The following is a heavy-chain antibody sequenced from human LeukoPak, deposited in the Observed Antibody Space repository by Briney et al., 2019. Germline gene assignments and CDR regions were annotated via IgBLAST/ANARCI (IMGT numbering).Heavy chain of an antibody. CDR2: ISYRSSPI. Sequence: GGSLRLSYTASGFTFCVCLMMDVRQAPGKGLEWVASISYRSSPIYYADSVKGRFTISRDNAKNSLYLQMDSLRAGDTAVYYCARDYPPLRPAAAGDQWGQGTLVSVSS. V-gene: IGHV3-21*01. J-gene: IGHJ4*02. CDR3: ARDYPPLRPAAAGDQ. CDR1: GFTFCVCL. D-gene: IGHD6-13*01.